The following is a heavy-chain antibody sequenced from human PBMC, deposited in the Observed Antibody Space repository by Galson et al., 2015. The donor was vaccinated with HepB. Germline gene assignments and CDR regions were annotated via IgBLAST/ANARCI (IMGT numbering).Heavy chain of an antibody. D-gene: IGHD3-10*01. CDR2: ISSSSSYI. Sequence: PRLSCAASGFTFSSYSMNWVRQAPGKGLEWVSSISSSSSYIYYADSVKGRFTISRDNAKNSLYLQMNSLRAEDTAVYYCARDREYYYGSGSYAFDIWGQGTMVTVSS. J-gene: IGHJ3*02. CDR1: GFTFSSYS. CDR3: ARDREYYYGSGSYAFDI. V-gene: IGHV3-21*01.